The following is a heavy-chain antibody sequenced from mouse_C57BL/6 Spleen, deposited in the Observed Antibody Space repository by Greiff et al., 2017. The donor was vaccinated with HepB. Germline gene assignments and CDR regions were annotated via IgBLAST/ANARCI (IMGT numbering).Heavy chain of an antibody. J-gene: IGHJ2*01. D-gene: IGHD1-1*01. CDR1: GYTFTSYW. Sequence: VQLQQPGAELVRPGTSVKLSCKASGYTFTSYWMHWVKQRPGQGLEWIGVIDPSDSYTNYNQKFKGKATLTVDTSSSTAYMQLSSLTSEDSAVYYCARVTTVVAPHCFDYWGQGTTLTVSS. CDR2: IDPSDSYT. CDR3: ARVTTVVAPHCFDY. V-gene: IGHV1-59*01.